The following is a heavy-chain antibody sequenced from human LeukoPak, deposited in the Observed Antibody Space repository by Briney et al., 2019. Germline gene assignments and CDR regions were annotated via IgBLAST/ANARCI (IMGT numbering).Heavy chain of an antibody. J-gene: IGHJ4*02. D-gene: IGHD5-24*01. CDR2: INPSGGST. Sequence: ASVKVPCKASGYTFTSYYMHWVRQAPGQGLEWMGIINPSGGSTSYAQKFQGRVTMTRDTSTSTVYMELSSLRSEDTAVYYCASFISGDSDGYPLAGSYWGQGTLVTVSS. CDR3: ASFISGDSDGYPLAGSY. CDR1: GYTFTSYY. V-gene: IGHV1-46*03.